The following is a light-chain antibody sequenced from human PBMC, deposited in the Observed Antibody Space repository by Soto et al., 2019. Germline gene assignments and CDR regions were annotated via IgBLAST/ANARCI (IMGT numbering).Light chain of an antibody. Sequence: EIVMTQSPATLSVSPWERATLSFMASQSVSRNLAWYQQKPGQAPRLLIYGASSRATGIPARFSGSASGTEFTLTISSLQSEDFAVYYCQQYNNWPRTFGQGTKVDIK. V-gene: IGKV3-15*01. CDR3: QQYNNWPRT. CDR1: QSVSRN. CDR2: GAS. J-gene: IGKJ1*01.